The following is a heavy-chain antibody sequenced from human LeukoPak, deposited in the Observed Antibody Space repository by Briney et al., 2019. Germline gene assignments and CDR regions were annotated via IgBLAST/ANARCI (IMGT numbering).Heavy chain of an antibody. J-gene: IGHJ6*03. CDR3: ARQAPNPARRHYYYHMDV. CDR1: GYDFDRYW. Sequence: GESLKISCQGSGYDFDRYWIGWVRQMPGKGPEWMGMIYPRDSDTRYSPSFQGQVTISADTSTDTAHLQWARLKASDTGIYFCARQAPNPARRHYYYHMDVWGRGTKVIVCS. CDR2: IYPRDSDT. V-gene: IGHV5-51*01.